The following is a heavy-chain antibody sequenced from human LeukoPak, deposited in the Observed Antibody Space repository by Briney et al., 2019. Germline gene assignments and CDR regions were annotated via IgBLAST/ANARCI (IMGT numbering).Heavy chain of an antibody. CDR3: ARDEDCSSTSCYLG. V-gene: IGHV1-18*01. J-gene: IGHJ3*01. D-gene: IGHD2-2*01. CDR1: GYTFTSYG. CDR2: ISAYNGNT. Sequence: ASVKVSCKASGYTFTSYGISWVRQAPGQGLEWMGWISAYNGNTNYAQKLQGRVTMTTDTSTSTAYMELRSLRSDDTAVYYCARDEDCSSTSCYLGWGQGTMVTVSS.